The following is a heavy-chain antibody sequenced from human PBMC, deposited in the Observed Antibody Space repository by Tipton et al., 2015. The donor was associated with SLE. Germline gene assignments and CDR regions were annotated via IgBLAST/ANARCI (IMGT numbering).Heavy chain of an antibody. CDR1: GGSISSSDYY. V-gene: IGHV4-39*07. CDR3: ARESGRDAFDI. J-gene: IGHJ3*02. CDR2: INYSGST. D-gene: IGHD2-15*01. Sequence: TLSLTCTVSGGSISSSDYYWGWIRQPPGKGLEWIGSINYSGSTYYNPSLKSRVTISVDTPKNQFSLKLSSVTAADTAVYYCARESGRDAFDIWGQGTMVTVSS.